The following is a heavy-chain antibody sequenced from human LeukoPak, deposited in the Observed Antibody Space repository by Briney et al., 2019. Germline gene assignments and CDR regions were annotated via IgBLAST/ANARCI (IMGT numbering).Heavy chain of an antibody. Sequence: SGGSLRLSCAASGFTFSGYDMNWVRQAPGKGPEWVSYISSRGTTIYYADSVKGRFTISRDNYKNTLYLQMNSLRAEDTAVYYCARDRYYYDSSGYLDAFDIWGQGTMVTVPS. CDR3: ARDRYYYDSSGYLDAFDI. CDR2: ISSRGTTI. V-gene: IGHV3-48*01. D-gene: IGHD3-22*01. J-gene: IGHJ3*02. CDR1: GFTFSGYD.